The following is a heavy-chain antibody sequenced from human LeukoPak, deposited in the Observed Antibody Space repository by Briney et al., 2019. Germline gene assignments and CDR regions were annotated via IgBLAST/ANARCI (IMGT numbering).Heavy chain of an antibody. D-gene: IGHD2-15*01. CDR2: IYYSGST. Sequence: SETLSLTCTVSGGSISSGGYYWSWIRQHPGKGLEWIGYIYYSGSTYYNPSLKSRVTISVDTSKNQFSLKLSSVTAADTAVHYCAREVVYSRWFDPWGQGTLVTVSS. J-gene: IGHJ5*02. CDR1: GGSISSGGYY. V-gene: IGHV4-31*03. CDR3: AREVVYSRWFDP.